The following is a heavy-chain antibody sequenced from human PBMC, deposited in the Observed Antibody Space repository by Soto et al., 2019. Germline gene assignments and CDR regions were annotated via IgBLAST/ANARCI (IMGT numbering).Heavy chain of an antibody. D-gene: IGHD3-10*01. CDR2: ISAYNGNT. CDR1: GYTFTSYG. J-gene: IGHJ6*02. V-gene: IGHV1-18*01. CDR3: ARATMVRGALLRMDYYYYGMDV. Sequence: QVQLVQSGAEVKKPGASVKVSCKASGYTFTSYGISWVRQAPGQGLEWMGWISAYNGNTNYAQKLQGRVTMTTDTSTSTAYMELRSLRSDDTAVYYCARATMVRGALLRMDYYYYGMDVWGQGTTVTVSS.